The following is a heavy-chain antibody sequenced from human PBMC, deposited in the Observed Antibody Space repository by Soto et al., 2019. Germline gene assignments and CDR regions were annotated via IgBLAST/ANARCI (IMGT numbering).Heavy chain of an antibody. CDR3: ARESGWYVRLYYYYGMDV. CDR1: GYTFTSYA. Sequence: QVQLVQSGAEVKKPGASVKVSCKASGYTFTSYAMHWVRQAPGQRLEWMGWINAGNGNTKYSQKFQGRVTITRDTSASTAYMELSSLRSEDTAVYYCARESGWYVRLYYYYGMDVWGQGTTVTVSS. V-gene: IGHV1-3*01. CDR2: INAGNGNT. J-gene: IGHJ6*02. D-gene: IGHD6-19*01.